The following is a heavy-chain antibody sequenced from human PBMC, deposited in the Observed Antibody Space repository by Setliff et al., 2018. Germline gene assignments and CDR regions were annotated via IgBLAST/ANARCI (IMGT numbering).Heavy chain of an antibody. CDR1: GFNLHVYT. CDR3: ARGSRFYIGYYGNYFFHHMDV. D-gene: IGHD3-3*01. V-gene: IGHV3-21*01. J-gene: IGHJ6*03. CDR2: IDSSSTWI. Sequence: GGSLRLSCVASGFNLHVYTMEWVRQAPGQGLEWVSSIDSSSTWIYYADSVKGRFTISRDFANNSLSLQMNSLRAEDTAVYYCARGSRFYIGYYGNYFFHHMDVWGKGTTVTVSS.